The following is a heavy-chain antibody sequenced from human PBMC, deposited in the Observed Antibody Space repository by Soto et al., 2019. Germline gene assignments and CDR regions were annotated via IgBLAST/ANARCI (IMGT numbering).Heavy chain of an antibody. CDR3: ARDRNIEYYYDSSGYYWFDP. CDR2: INPNSGGT. CDR1: GYTFTGYY. J-gene: IGHJ5*02. D-gene: IGHD3-22*01. V-gene: IGHV1-2*02. Sequence: SSVKVSCKASGYTFTGYYMHWVRQAPGQGLEWMGWINPNSGGTNYAQKFQGRVTMTRDTSISTAYMELSRLRSDDTAVYYCARDRNIEYYYDSSGYYWFDPWGQGTMVLVSS.